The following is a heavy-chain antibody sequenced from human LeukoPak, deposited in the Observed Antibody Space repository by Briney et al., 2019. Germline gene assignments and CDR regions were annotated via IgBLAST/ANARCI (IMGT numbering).Heavy chain of an antibody. CDR3: AREGRVSGYDFDC. CDR2: INSDGSSI. D-gene: IGHD5-12*01. V-gene: IGHV3-74*03. Sequence: QPGSLRLSCAASGFTFSSYWMHWVRQAPGKGLVWVSRINSDGSSITYADSVKGRFTISRDNAKNTLYLQMNSLRVEDTAVYYCAREGRVSGYDFDCWGQGTLVTVSS. J-gene: IGHJ4*02. CDR1: GFTFSSYW.